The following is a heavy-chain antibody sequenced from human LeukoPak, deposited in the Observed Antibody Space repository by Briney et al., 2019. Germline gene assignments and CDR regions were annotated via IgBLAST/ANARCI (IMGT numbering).Heavy chain of an antibody. CDR1: GFTFSSYE. V-gene: IGHV3-48*03. J-gene: IGHJ5*02. D-gene: IGHD2-15*01. Sequence: GGSLRLSCAASGFTFSSYEMNWVRQAPGKGLEGVSYISSSGSTIYYADSVKGRFTISRDNAKNSLYLQMNSLRAEDTAVYYCAREEVVAVFAWSRWFDPWGQGTLVTVSS. CDR2: ISSSGSTI. CDR3: AREEVVAVFAWSRWFDP.